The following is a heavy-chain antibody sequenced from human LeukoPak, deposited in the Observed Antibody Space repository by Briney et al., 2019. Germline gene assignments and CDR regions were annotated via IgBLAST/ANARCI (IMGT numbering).Heavy chain of an antibody. D-gene: IGHD6-13*01. V-gene: IGHV3-11*01. Sequence: GGSLRLSCAASGFTFSDYYMSWIRQAPGKGLEWISYITSSGSTIYYTDSAKGRFTISRDNSKNSLYLQMNSLRTEDTALYYCAKDTHRSSSSWYYFDYWGQGTLVTVSS. CDR2: ITSSGSTI. CDR3: AKDTHRSSSSWYYFDY. CDR1: GFTFSDYY. J-gene: IGHJ4*02.